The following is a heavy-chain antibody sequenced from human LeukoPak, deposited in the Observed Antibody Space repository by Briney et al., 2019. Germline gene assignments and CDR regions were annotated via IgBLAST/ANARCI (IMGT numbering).Heavy chain of an antibody. Sequence: PGGSLRLSCAASGFTFSSYGMSWVRQAPGKGLEWVSAISGSGGSTYYADSVKGRFTISRDNSKNTLYLQMNSLRAEDTAVYYCAKSNQYCSGGSCSFDPWGQGTLVTVSS. CDR1: GFTFSSYG. D-gene: IGHD2-15*01. J-gene: IGHJ5*02. CDR3: AKSNQYCSGGSCSFDP. V-gene: IGHV3-23*01. CDR2: ISGSGGST.